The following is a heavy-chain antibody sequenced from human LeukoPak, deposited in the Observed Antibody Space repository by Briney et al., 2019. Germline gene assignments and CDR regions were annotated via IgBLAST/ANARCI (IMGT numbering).Heavy chain of an antibody. Sequence: GGSLRLSCAASGFTFSSDWMHWVRQAPGKGLVCVSRINPDGSKTGYADSVKGRFTISRDNAKTTLYLQMNSLRVEDTAVYYCAPESVPAGSEYWGQGTLVTVSS. CDR1: GFTFSSDW. CDR3: APESVPAGSEY. CDR2: INPDGSKT. D-gene: IGHD2-2*01. V-gene: IGHV3-74*01. J-gene: IGHJ4*02.